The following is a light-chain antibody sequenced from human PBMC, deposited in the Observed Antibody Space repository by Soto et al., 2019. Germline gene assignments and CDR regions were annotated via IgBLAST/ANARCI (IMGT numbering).Light chain of an antibody. Sequence: QPVLTQPASVSGSPGQSITISCTGTSSDVGAYNYVSWWQHHPGKAPKLIIYEVVYRPSGISDRFSGSKSGNTASLAISGLQAEDEGDYYCSSFTDSSTVLFGGGTKVTVL. J-gene: IGLJ2*01. CDR2: EVV. V-gene: IGLV2-14*01. CDR3: SSFTDSSTVL. CDR1: SSDVGAYNY.